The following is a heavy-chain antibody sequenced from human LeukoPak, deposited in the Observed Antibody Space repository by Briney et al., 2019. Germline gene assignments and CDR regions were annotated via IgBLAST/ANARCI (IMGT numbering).Heavy chain of an antibody. V-gene: IGHV1-69*13. CDR2: IIPIFGTA. CDR1: GGTFSSYA. D-gene: IGHD6-13*01. J-gene: IGHJ4*02. CDR3: ARAPHSSSWYFDY. Sequence: ASVKVSCKASGGTFSSYAISWVRQAPGQGLEWMGGIIPIFGTANYAQKFQGRVTITADEPTSTAYMGLGSLRSEDTAVYYCARAPHSSSWYFDYWGQGNLVTVSS.